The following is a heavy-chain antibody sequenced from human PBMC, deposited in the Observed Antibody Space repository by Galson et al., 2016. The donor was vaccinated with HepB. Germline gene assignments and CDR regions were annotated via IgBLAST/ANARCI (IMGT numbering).Heavy chain of an antibody. J-gene: IGHJ4*02. Sequence: SLRLSCAASGFTFSSQWMNWVRQGPGRGLEWVSRMNNDESNISYADSVKGRFTISRDNAKNTLYLQMSSLGAEDTGVYYCVRGAPIDFWGQGTLITVSS. CDR3: VRGAPIDF. V-gene: IGHV3-74*01. CDR2: MNNDESNI. CDR1: GFTFSSQW.